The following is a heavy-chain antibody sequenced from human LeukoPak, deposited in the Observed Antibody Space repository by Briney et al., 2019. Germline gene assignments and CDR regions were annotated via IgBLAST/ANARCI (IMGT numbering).Heavy chain of an antibody. Sequence: GKSLKISCKGSGYSFTSYWIGWVRQMPGKGLEWMGIIYPGDSDTRYSPSFQGQVTISADKSISTAYLQWSSLKASDTAMYYCASPSVVPAAIYAFDIWGQGTMVTVSS. CDR1: GYSFTSYW. V-gene: IGHV5-51*01. CDR3: ASPSVVPAAIYAFDI. CDR2: IYPGDSDT. J-gene: IGHJ3*02. D-gene: IGHD2-2*01.